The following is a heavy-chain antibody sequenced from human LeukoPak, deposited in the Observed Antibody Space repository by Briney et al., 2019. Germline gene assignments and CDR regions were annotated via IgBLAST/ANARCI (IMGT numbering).Heavy chain of an antibody. D-gene: IGHD3-10*01. CDR3: ARGSMVRGVIPRAYYYGMDV. Sequence: PSETLSLTCTVSGGSISRYYWSSIRQPAGKGLEWIGRIYTSGSTNYNPSLKSRVTMSVDTSKNQFSLKLSSVTAADTAVYYCARGSMVRGVIPRAYYYGMDVWGQGTTVTVSS. CDR2: IYTSGST. J-gene: IGHJ6*02. V-gene: IGHV4-4*07. CDR1: GGSISRYY.